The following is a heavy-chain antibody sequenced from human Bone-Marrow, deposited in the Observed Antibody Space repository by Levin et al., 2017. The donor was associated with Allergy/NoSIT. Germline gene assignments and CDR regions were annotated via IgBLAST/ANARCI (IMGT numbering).Heavy chain of an antibody. D-gene: IGHD3-9*01. V-gene: IGHV3-21*06. CDR2: ITGADGNI. J-gene: IGHJ3*02. Sequence: KAGGSLRLSCVASELTFKTYTMAWVRQAPGKGLEWVSSITGADGNIHYADSVKGRFTISRDNAKNSLYLQMNSLRVEDTGVYYCAREGDILTGHYDVFDIWGQGTMVTVSS. CDR1: ELTFKTYT. CDR3: AREGDILTGHYDVFDI.